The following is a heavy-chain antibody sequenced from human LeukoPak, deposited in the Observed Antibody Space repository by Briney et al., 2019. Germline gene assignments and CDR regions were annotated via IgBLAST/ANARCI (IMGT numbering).Heavy chain of an antibody. CDR3: AVSPPYGSTWSGDYFDY. D-gene: IGHD6-13*01. Sequence: PSETLSLMCTVSGGSISSSSYYWAWIRQPPGKGLEWIGNIYYGGNTYYNPSLKSRITISVDTSKNQFSLKMSSVTAADTAVYYCAVSPPYGSTWSGDYFDYWGQGTLVTASS. V-gene: IGHV4-39*01. J-gene: IGHJ4*02. CDR1: GGSISSSSYY. CDR2: IYYGGNT.